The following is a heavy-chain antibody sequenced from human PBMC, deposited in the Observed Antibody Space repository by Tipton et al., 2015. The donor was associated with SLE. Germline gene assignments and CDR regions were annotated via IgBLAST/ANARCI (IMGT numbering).Heavy chain of an antibody. CDR3: ARDALLNAFDI. CDR1: GGSISSSSYY. V-gene: IGHV4-61*01. CDR2: IYYSGST. Sequence: TLSLTCTVSGGSISSSSYYWGWIRQPPGKGLEWIGYIYYSGSTNYNPSLKSRVTISVDTSKNQFSLKLSSVIAADTAVYYCARDALLNAFDIWGQGTMVTVSS. J-gene: IGHJ3*02.